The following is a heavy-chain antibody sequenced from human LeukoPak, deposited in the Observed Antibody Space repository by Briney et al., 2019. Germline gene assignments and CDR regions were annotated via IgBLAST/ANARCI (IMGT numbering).Heavy chain of an antibody. D-gene: IGHD2/OR15-2a*01. CDR3: ARSTTSSAFDI. Sequence: SVKVSCKASGGTFSSYAISWVRQAPGQGREWMGGIIPIFGTANDAQKFQGRVTITTDESKSKAYMELSSLRSEDTAVYYCARSTTSSAFDIWGQGTMVTVSS. V-gene: IGHV1-69*05. J-gene: IGHJ3*02. CDR1: GGTFSSYA. CDR2: IIPIFGTA.